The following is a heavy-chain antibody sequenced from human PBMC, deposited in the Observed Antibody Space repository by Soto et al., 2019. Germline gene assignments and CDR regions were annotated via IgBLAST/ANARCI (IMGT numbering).Heavy chain of an antibody. V-gene: IGHV4-30-4*01. J-gene: IGHJ4*02. CDR1: GGSISSGDYY. CDR2: IYYSGST. D-gene: IGHD3-10*01. Sequence: PSETLSLTCTVSGGSISSGDYYWSWIRQPPGKGLEWIGYIYYSGSTYYNPSLKSRVTISVDTSKNQFSLKLSSVTAADTAVYYGDRGTDYYGPGYWGQGTPVTVSS. CDR3: DRGTDYYGPGY.